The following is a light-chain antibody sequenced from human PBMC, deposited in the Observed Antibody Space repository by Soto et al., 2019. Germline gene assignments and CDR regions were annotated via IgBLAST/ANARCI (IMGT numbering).Light chain of an antibody. J-gene: IGKJ1*01. CDR1: QDISNY. CDR3: QQYDDLPTWT. V-gene: IGKV1-33*01. CDR2: GAS. Sequence: EIQMTQSPSSLSASVGDRVTITCQASQDISNYLNWYQQKPGKAPKLLIYGASNLETGVPSRFSGSGSGTDFTVTISSLQPEDIATYYCQQYDDLPTWTFGQGTKVEIK.